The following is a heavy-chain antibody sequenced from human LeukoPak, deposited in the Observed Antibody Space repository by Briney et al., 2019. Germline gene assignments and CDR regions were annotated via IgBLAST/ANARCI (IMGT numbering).Heavy chain of an antibody. CDR2: ISDSTNTK. CDR3: AELGITMIGGV. V-gene: IGHV3-11*04. CDR1: GFTFSDYY. Sequence: GGSLRLSCAASGFTFSDYYMSWIRQAPGKGLEWVSYISDSTNTKYYADSVKGRFTISRDNAKNSLYLQMNSLRAEDTAVYYCAELGITMIGGVWGKGTTVTISS. D-gene: IGHD3-10*02. J-gene: IGHJ6*04.